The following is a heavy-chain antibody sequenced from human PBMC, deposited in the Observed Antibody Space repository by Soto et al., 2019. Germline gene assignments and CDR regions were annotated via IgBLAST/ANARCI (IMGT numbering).Heavy chain of an antibody. Sequence: SETLSLTCTVSGGSISSYYWSWIRQPPGKGLEWIGYIYYSGSTNYNPSLKSRVTISVDTSKNQFSLKLSSVTAADTAVYYCARAPYYYDSSGYYGAYYYGMDVWGQGTTVTVSS. CDR3: ARAPYYYDSSGYYGAYYYGMDV. V-gene: IGHV4-59*01. J-gene: IGHJ6*02. CDR1: GGSISSYY. CDR2: IYYSGST. D-gene: IGHD3-22*01.